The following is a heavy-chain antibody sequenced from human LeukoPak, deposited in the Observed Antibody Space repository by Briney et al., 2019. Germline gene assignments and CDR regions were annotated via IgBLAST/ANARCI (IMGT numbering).Heavy chain of an antibody. D-gene: IGHD5-18*01. V-gene: IGHV4-61*02. CDR3: ARDRGGYSYGPDFDY. CDR2: MYTSGST. J-gene: IGHJ4*02. Sequence: SETLSLTCTVSGGSISSGSYYWSWIRQPAGKGLEWIGRMYTSGSTNYNPSLKSRVTISVDTSKNQFSLKLSSVTAADTAVYYCARDRGGYSYGPDFDYWGQGTLVTVSS. CDR1: GGSISSGSYY.